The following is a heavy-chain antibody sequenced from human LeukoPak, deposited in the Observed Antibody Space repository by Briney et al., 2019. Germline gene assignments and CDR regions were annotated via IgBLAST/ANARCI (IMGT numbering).Heavy chain of an antibody. CDR2: IYYSGST. CDR3: ARTMEGYCRGGSCYQYSYYMDV. V-gene: IGHV4-59*12. J-gene: IGHJ6*03. Sequence: SETLSLTCTVSGGSISSYYWSWIRQPPGKGLEWIGYIYYSGSTNYNPSLKSRVTISVDTSKNQFSLKLSSVTAADTAVYYCARTMEGYCRGGSCYQYSYYMDVWGKGTTVTVSS. CDR1: GGSISSYY. D-gene: IGHD2-15*01.